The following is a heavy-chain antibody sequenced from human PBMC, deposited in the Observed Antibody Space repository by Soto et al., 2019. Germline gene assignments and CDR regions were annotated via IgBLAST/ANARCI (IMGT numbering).Heavy chain of an antibody. CDR1: GGSISSSSYY. J-gene: IGHJ4*02. Sequence: PSETLSLTCTVSGGSISSSSYYWGWIRQPPGKGLEWIGSIYYSGSTYYNPSLKSRVTISVDTSKNQFSLKLSSVTAADTAVYYCARHVGYGGPRSGVRNFDYWGQGTLVTVSS. CDR2: IYYSGST. CDR3: ARHVGYGGPRSGVRNFDY. V-gene: IGHV4-39*01. D-gene: IGHD4-17*01.